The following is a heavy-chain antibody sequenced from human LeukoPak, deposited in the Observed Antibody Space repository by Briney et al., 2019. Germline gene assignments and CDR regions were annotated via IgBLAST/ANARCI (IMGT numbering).Heavy chain of an antibody. CDR3: ARSHYYDTSGHLAAFDI. CDR2: INHSGST. V-gene: IGHV4-34*01. D-gene: IGHD3-22*01. Sequence: SETLSLTCAVYGGSFSGYYWSWIRQPPGKGLEWIGEINHSGSTNYNPSLKSRVTISVDTSKNQFSLKLSSVTAADTAVYYCARSHYYDTSGHLAAFDIWGHGTMVPVSS. J-gene: IGHJ3*02. CDR1: GGSFSGYY.